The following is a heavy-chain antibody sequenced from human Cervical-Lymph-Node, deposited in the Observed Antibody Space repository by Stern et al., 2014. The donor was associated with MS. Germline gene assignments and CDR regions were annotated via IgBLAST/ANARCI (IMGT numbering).Heavy chain of an antibody. J-gene: IGHJ4*02. V-gene: IGHV1-69*01. D-gene: IGHD6-6*01. CDR2: IIPIFGTA. CDR1: GGTFSSYA. CDR3: ASLYSSSSQNFDY. Sequence: VQLVESGAEVKKPWSSVKVSCKASGGTFSSYAISWVRQAPGQGLEWMGGIIPIFGTANYAQKFQGRVTITADESTSTAYMELSSLRSEDTAVYYCASLYSSSSQNFDYWGQGTLVTVSS.